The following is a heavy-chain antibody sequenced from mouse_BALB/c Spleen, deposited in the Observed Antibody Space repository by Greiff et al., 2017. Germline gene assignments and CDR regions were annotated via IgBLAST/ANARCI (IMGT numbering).Heavy chain of an antibody. CDR1: GYAFSSYW. J-gene: IGHJ4*01. Sequence: VQLQQSGAELVRPGSSVKISCKASGYAFSSYWMNWVKQRPGQGLEWIRQIYPGDGDTNYNGKFKGKATLTADKSSSTAYMQLSSLTSEDSAVYVCARCDGYFYAMDYWGQGTSVTVSS. V-gene: IGHV1-80*01. CDR2: IYPGDGDT. CDR3: ARCDGYFYAMDY. D-gene: IGHD2-3*01.